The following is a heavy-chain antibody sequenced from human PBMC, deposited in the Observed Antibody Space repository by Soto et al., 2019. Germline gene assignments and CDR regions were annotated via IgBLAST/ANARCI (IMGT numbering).Heavy chain of an antibody. CDR1: GGSISSSSYY. CDR3: ASATGYSSGWFDREPNYGMDV. CDR2: IYYSGST. Sequence: SETLSLTCTVSGGSISSSSYYWGWIRQPPGKGLEWIGGIYYSGSTYYNPSLKSRVTISVDTSKNQFSLKLSSVTAADTAVYYCASATGYSSGWFDREPNYGMDVWGQGTTVTVSS. J-gene: IGHJ6*02. V-gene: IGHV4-39*01. D-gene: IGHD6-19*01.